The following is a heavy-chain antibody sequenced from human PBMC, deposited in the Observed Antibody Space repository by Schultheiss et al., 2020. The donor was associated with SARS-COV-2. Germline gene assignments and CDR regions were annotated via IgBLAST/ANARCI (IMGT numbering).Heavy chain of an antibody. V-gene: IGHV1-3*01. Sequence: ASVKVSCKSSGYTFTAYSIHWVRQAPGQRVEWLGWINVDSGRTKYRQKLHGRVSIARDASATTTYLELRGLTSEDTAIYYCAREASWTTGPFDSWGQGTLVTVSS. D-gene: IGHD4-17*01. CDR1: GYTFTAYS. J-gene: IGHJ4*02. CDR2: INVDSGRT. CDR3: AREASWTTGPFDS.